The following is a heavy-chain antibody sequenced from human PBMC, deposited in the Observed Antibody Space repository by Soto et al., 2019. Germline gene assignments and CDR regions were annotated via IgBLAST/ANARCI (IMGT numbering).Heavy chain of an antibody. CDR2: ISYDGSNK. CDR1: GFTFSSYG. CDR3: AKDSITMVRGVGLYYYYGMDV. Sequence: QVQLVESGGGVVQPGRSLRLSCAASGFTFSSYGMHWVRQAPGKGLEWVAVISYDGSNKYYADSVKGRFTISRDNSKNTVYLQMNSLRGEDTAVYYCAKDSITMVRGVGLYYYYGMDVWGQGATVTVSS. D-gene: IGHD3-10*01. V-gene: IGHV3-30*18. J-gene: IGHJ6*02.